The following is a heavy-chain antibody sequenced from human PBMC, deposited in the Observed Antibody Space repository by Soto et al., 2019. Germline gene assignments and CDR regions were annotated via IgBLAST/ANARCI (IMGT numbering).Heavy chain of an antibody. V-gene: IGHV1-18*04. CDR2: ISAYNGNT. CDR1: GYTFTSYG. Sequence: ASVKVSCKASGYTFTSYGISWVRQAPGRGLEWMGWISAYNGNTNYAQKLQGRVTMTTDTSTSTAYMELRSLRSDDTAVYYCARVDRYYDILTGESAFDIWGQGTMVTVSS. D-gene: IGHD3-9*01. CDR3: ARVDRYYDILTGESAFDI. J-gene: IGHJ3*02.